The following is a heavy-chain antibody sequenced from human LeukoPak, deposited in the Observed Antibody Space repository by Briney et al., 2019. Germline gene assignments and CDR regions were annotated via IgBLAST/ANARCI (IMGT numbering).Heavy chain of an antibody. J-gene: IGHJ4*02. CDR3: ARGGDSSGYYPFPFDY. CDR2: IYSGGST. D-gene: IGHD3-22*01. V-gene: IGHV3-53*01. CDR1: GFTVSSNY. Sequence: GGSLRLSCAASGFTVSSNYMSWVRQAPGKGLEWVSVIYSGGSTYYADSVKGRFTISRDNSKNTLYLQMNSLRAEDTAAYYCARGGDSSGYYPFPFDYWGQGTLVTVSS.